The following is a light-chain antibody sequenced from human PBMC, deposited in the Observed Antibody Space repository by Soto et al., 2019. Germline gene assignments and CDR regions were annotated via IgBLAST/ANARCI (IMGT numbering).Light chain of an antibody. J-gene: IGKJ5*01. CDR3: QQYGSSPST. Sequence: EIVLTQSPGALSLSPGERATLSCRASQSVSNNYLAWYQQKPGQAPRLLIYGASTRATGIPARFSGSGSGTDFTLTISRLEPEDFAVYYCQQYGSSPSTFGQGTRLEIK. CDR1: QSVSNNY. V-gene: IGKV3-20*01. CDR2: GAS.